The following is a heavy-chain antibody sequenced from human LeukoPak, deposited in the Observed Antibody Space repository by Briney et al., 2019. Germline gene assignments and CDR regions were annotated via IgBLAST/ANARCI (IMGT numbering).Heavy chain of an antibody. V-gene: IGHV4-59*01. CDR1: GSSISNYY. Sequence: PSETLSLTCTVSGSSISNYYWNWIRQPPGKGLEWIGYIYYSGTTNYNPSLKSRVSMSVDTSKNQFSLKLSSVTAADTAVYYCARGGADNSGYYYATLSSWGQGTLVTVSS. J-gene: IGHJ5*02. CDR2: IYYSGTT. CDR3: ARGGADNSGYYYATLSS. D-gene: IGHD3-22*01.